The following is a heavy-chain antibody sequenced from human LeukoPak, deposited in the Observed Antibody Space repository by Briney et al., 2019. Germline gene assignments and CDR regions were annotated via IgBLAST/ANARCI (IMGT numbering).Heavy chain of an antibody. D-gene: IGHD3-10*01. CDR3: AKRGVVIRVFLVGFHKEAYYFDS. J-gene: IGHJ4*02. CDR1: GITLSNYG. V-gene: IGHV3-23*01. CDR2: LSGSGGGT. Sequence: GSLLLSCAVSGITLSNYGMRGVREARGKGGEGVAGLSGSGGGTNYADSVQGRFTISRDNPKNTLYLQMNSLRAEDTAVYFCAKRGVVIRVFLVGFHKEAYYFDSWGQGALVTVSS.